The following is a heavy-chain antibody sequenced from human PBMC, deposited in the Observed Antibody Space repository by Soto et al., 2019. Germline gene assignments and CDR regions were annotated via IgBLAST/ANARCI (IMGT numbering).Heavy chain of an antibody. CDR3: ARGYDYDSGGYFFDH. Sequence: QVQLQESGPGLVKPSQTLSLICTVSGGSVSSNIYYWTWIRQHPGKGPEWIGHIYYSGSTYYNPSLKSRVTLSLDTAKNQFSLKLTSVTAADTAVYYCARGYDYDSGGYFFDHWGQGTLVTVSS. CDR1: GGSVSSNIYY. D-gene: IGHD3-22*01. CDR2: IYYSGST. V-gene: IGHV4-31*03. J-gene: IGHJ4*02.